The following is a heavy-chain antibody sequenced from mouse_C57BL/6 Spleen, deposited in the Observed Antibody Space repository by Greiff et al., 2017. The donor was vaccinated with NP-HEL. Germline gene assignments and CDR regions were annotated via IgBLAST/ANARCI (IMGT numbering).Heavy chain of an antibody. CDR1: GYTFTDYY. J-gene: IGHJ4*01. Sequence: VQLQQSGAELVRPGASVKLSCKASGYTFTDYYINWVKQRPGQGLEWIARIYPGSGNTYYNEKFKGKATLTAEKSSSTAYMQLSSLTSEDSAVYFCARWDYYGSSSYYAMDYWGQGTSVTVSS. CDR3: ARWDYYGSSSYYAMDY. CDR2: IYPGSGNT. D-gene: IGHD1-1*01. V-gene: IGHV1-76*01.